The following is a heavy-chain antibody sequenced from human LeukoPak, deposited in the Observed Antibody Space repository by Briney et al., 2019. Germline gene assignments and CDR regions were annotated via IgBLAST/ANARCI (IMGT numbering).Heavy chain of an antibody. CDR2: IYYSGST. J-gene: IGHJ6*02. CDR1: GGSISSYY. V-gene: IGHV4-59*01. Sequence: SETLSLTCTVSGGSISSYYWSWIRQPPGKGLGWIGYIYYSGSTNYNPSLKSRVTISVDTSKNQFSLKLSSVTAADTAVYYCARLAGFGVVTYYYYYYGMDVWGQGTTVTVSS. CDR3: ARLAGFGVVTYYYYYYGMDV. D-gene: IGHD3-3*01.